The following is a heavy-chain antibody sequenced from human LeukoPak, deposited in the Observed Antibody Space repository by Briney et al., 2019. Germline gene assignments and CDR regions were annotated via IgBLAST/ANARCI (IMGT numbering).Heavy chain of an antibody. J-gene: IGHJ4*02. D-gene: IGHD1-26*01. V-gene: IGHV3-48*03. CDR2: IGSSDSTI. CDR1: GFTFSRYE. CDR3: AREKDLRVGARVFDC. Sequence: HPGGSLRLSCAASGFTFSRYEMNWVRQAPGKGLEWVSYIGSSDSTIYYADSVKGRFTISRDNAKNSLYLQMNSLRAEDTAIYYCAREKDLRVGARVFDCWGQGTLVTVSA.